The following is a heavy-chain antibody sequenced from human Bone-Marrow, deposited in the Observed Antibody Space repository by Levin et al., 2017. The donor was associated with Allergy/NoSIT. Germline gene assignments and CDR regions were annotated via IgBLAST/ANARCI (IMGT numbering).Heavy chain of an antibody. CDR2: IYPGDSDT. CDR3: AKVYGYFDSSGVLYYFDY. V-gene: IGHV5-51*01. J-gene: IGHJ4*02. CDR1: GSRFTSNW. Sequence: GGSLRLSCQGSGSRFTSNWIAWVRQMPGKGLEWLGTIYPGDSDTRYSPSFQGQVTISADKSITTAYLQWSSLKASDTAMYYCAKVYGYFDSSGVLYYFDYWGQGTLVTVSS. D-gene: IGHD3-22*01.